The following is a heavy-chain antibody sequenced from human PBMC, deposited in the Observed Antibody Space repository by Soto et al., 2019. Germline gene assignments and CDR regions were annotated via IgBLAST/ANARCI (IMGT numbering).Heavy chain of an antibody. CDR3: AREPPSDPYCSSTSCYTRVNYYYYYGMDV. CDR1: GGTFSSYA. D-gene: IGHD2-2*02. J-gene: IGHJ6*02. V-gene: IGHV1-69*06. CDR2: IIPISATA. Sequence: GASVKVSCKASGGTFSSYAISWVRQAPGQGLEWMGGIIPISATANYAQKFQGRVTITADKSTSTAYMELSSLRSEDTAVYYCAREPPSDPYCSSTSCYTRVNYYYYYGMDVWGQGTTVTVS.